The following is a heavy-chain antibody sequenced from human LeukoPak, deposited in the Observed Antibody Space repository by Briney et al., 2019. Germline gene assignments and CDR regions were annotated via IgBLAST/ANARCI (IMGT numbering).Heavy chain of an antibody. V-gene: IGHV3-49*04. J-gene: IGHJ4*02. CDR1: GFTFGDYA. D-gene: IGHD3-22*01. CDR2: IRSKAYGGTT. Sequence: QSGGSLRLSCTASGFTFGDYAMSWVRQAPGKGLESVGFIRSKAYGGTTEYAASVKGRFTISRDDSKSIAYLQMNSLKTEDTAVYYCTREGTSGYFHYFDYWGQGTLVTASS. CDR3: TREGTSGYFHYFDY.